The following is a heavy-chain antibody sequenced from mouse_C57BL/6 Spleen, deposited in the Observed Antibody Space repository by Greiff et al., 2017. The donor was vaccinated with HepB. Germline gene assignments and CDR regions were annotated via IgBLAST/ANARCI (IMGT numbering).Heavy chain of an antibody. Sequence: QVQLKESGPGLVQPSQSLSITCTVSGFSLTSYGVHWVRQSPGKGLEWLGVIWSGGSTDYNAAFISRLSISKDNSKSQVFFKMNSLQADDTAIYYCARNDGSSLWYFDVWGTGTTVTVSS. CDR1: GFSLTSYG. V-gene: IGHV2-2*01. D-gene: IGHD1-1*01. J-gene: IGHJ1*03. CDR3: ARNDGSSLWYFDV. CDR2: IWSGGST.